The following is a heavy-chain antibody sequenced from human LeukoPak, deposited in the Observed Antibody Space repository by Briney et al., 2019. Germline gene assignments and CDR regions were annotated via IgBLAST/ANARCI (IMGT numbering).Heavy chain of an antibody. Sequence: GESLKISCKGSGYSFTSYWISWVRQMPGKGLEWMGRIAPGDSYIRYSPSFQGHVTISADKSITTAYLQWSSLKASDTAMYYCARRKAVARISYFDSWGQGTLVTVSS. CDR3: ARRKAVARISYFDS. CDR1: GYSFTSYW. J-gene: IGHJ4*02. D-gene: IGHD6-19*01. V-gene: IGHV5-10-1*01. CDR2: IAPGDSYI.